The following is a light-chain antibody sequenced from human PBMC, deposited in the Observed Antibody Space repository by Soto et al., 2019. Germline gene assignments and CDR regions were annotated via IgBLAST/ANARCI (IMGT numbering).Light chain of an antibody. CDR1: SSNIGAGYD. CDR2: GNS. Sequence: QSVLTQPPSVSGAPGQRVTISCTGSSSNIGAGYDVHWYQQLPGTAPKLLIYGNSNRPSGVPDRFSGSKSGTSASLAITGLQAEDEADYYCQSYDSSLSGYVVVGGGTKGTVL. V-gene: IGLV1-40*01. CDR3: QSYDSSLSGYVV. J-gene: IGLJ2*01.